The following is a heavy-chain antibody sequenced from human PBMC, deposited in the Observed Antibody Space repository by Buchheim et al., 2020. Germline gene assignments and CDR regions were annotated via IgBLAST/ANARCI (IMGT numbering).Heavy chain of an antibody. CDR3: ARSTVDTAMVTAVVLYYGMDV. D-gene: IGHD5-18*01. CDR2: ISSSSSYI. V-gene: IGHV3-21*01. CDR1: GFTFSSYS. Sequence: EVQLVESGGGLVKPGGSLRLSCAASGFTFSSYSMNWVRQAPGKGLEWVSSISSSSSYIYYADSVKGRFTISRDNAKNSLYLQMNSLRAEDTAVYYCARSTVDTAMVTAVVLYYGMDVWGQGTT. J-gene: IGHJ6*02.